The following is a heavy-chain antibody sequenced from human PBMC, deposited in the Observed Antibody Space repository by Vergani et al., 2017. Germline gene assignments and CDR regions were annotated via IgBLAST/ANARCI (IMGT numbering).Heavy chain of an antibody. CDR1: GGSFSGYY. CDR3: ARVIVNTAPYYYYYYMDV. CDR2: IYYSGST. J-gene: IGHJ6*03. D-gene: IGHD4-11*01. Sequence: QVQLQQWGAGLLKPSETLSLTCAVYGGSFSGYYWSWIRQPPGKGLEWIGYIYYSGSTNYNPSLKSRVTISVDTSKNQFSLKLSSVTAADTAVYYCARVIVNTAPYYYYYYMDVWGKGTTVTVSS. V-gene: IGHV4-34*11.